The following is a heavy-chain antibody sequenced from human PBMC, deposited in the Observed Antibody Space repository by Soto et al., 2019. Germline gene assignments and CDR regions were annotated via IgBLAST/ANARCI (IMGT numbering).Heavy chain of an antibody. D-gene: IGHD4-4*01. CDR2: IYYSGST. Sequence: PSETLSLTCTVSGGSISSYYWSWIRQPPGKGLEWIGYIYYSGSTNYNPSLKSRVTISVDTSKNQFSLKLSSVTAADTAVYYCARRAPDKMTTVTIRQGNYYYYYMDVWGKGTMVTVSS. J-gene: IGHJ6*03. CDR3: ARRAPDKMTTVTIRQGNYYYYYMDV. V-gene: IGHV4-59*08. CDR1: GGSISSYY.